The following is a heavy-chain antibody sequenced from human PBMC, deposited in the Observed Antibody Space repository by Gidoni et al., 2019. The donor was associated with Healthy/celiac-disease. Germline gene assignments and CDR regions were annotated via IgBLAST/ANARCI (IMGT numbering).Heavy chain of an antibody. V-gene: IGHV3-30*18. CDR1: GVTFSSYG. CDR3: AKDVAGRYFDY. Sequence: QVKLVESGGGVVQPGRTLRLSCAASGVTFSSYGMHWVRQAPGKGLEWVAVISYDGSNKYYADSVKGRFTISRDNSKNPLYLQMNSLRAEDTAVYYCAKDVAGRYFDYWGQGTLVTVSS. CDR2: ISYDGSNK. J-gene: IGHJ4*02.